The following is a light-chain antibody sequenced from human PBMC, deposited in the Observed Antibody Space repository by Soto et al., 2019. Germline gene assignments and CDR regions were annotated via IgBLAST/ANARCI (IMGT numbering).Light chain of an antibody. V-gene: IGKV3-15*01. CDR2: DAS. CDR1: ESVGRH. CDR3: QQYNNWPPN. Sequence: EVVVTQSPATLSGSPLEIATLSFMASESVGRHLAWYHQKPGQAPKLLIFDASTRATGVPARFSGSGSGTEFTLTVSSLQSEDIAVYFCQQYNNWPPNFGQGTKVDIK. J-gene: IGKJ1*01.